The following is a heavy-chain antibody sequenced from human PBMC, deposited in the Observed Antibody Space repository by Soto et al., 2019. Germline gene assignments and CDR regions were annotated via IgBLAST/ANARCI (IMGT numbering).Heavy chain of an antibody. V-gene: IGHV3-66*01. J-gene: IGHJ6*02. CDR2: IYSGGST. D-gene: IGHD3-10*01. CDR3: ARDLWFGEVYYGMDV. CDR1: GFTVSSNY. Sequence: EVQLVESGGGLVQPGGSLRLSCAASGFTVSSNYMSWVRQAPGKGLEWVSVIYSGGSTYYADSVKGRFTISRDNSKNTLDLQMNSRGDEDTDVYYCARDLWFGEVYYGMDVWGQGTTVTGSS.